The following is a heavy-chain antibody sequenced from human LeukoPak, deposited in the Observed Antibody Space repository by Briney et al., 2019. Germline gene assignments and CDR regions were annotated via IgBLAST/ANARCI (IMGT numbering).Heavy chain of an antibody. J-gene: IGHJ3*02. V-gene: IGHV4-34*01. CDR3: ATFVVPAAIPRHDAFDI. CDR1: GGSFRGYY. D-gene: IGHD2-2*02. Sequence: WETLSLTGAVYGGSFRGYYWSWIRQPPGKGLEWIGEINHSGSTNYNPSLKSRVTISVDTSKNQFSRKLRSVTAADTAVYYCATFVVPAAIPRHDAFDIWGQGTMVTVSS. CDR2: INHSGST.